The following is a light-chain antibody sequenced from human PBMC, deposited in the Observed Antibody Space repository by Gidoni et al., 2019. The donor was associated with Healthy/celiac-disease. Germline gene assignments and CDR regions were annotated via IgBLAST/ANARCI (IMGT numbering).Light chain of an antibody. Sequence: DIQTTQSPSSLSASVGDRVTITCQASQDISNYLNWYQQNPGKAPKLLIYDASNLETGVPSRFSGSGSGTDFTFTISSLQPEDIATYYCQQYDNRPPMYTFGQRTKLEIK. J-gene: IGKJ2*01. V-gene: IGKV1-33*01. CDR3: QQYDNRPPMYT. CDR2: DAS. CDR1: QDISNY.